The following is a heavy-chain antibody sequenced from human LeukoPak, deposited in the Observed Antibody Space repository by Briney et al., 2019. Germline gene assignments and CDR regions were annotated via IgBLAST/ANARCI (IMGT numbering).Heavy chain of an antibody. J-gene: IGHJ6*04. CDR3: ARDSKYSSSLNYYSMDV. D-gene: IGHD6-13*01. Sequence: PGGSLRLSCAASGFTFSSYEMNWVRQAPGKGLEWVSYISSSGSTIYYADSVKGRFTISRDNAKNSLYLQMNSLRAEDTAVYYCARDSKYSSSLNYYSMDVWGKGTTVTVSS. CDR2: ISSSGSTI. V-gene: IGHV3-48*03. CDR1: GFTFSSYE.